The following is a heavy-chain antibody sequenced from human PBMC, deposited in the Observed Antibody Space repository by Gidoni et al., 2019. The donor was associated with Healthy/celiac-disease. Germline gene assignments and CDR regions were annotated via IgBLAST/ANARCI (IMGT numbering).Heavy chain of an antibody. V-gene: IGHV3-33*01. CDR2: IWYDGSNK. D-gene: IGHD2-2*01. J-gene: IGHJ3*02. CDR1: GFTLRSDG. Sequence: QVQLVESGGGVVQPGRSLRLSCPASGFTLRSDGMHWVRQAPGKGLERVAVIWYDGSNKYYADSVKGRFTISRDNSKNTLYLQMNSLRAEDTAVYYCARDTLGYCSSTSCYGSGAFDIWGQGTMVTVSS. CDR3: ARDTLGYCSSTSCYGSGAFDI.